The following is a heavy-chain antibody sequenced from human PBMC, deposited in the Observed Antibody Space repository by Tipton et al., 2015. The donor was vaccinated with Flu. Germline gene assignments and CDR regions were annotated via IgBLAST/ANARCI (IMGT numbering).Heavy chain of an antibody. Sequence: TLSLTCTVSGGSISSYYWSWIRQPPGKGLEWIGYIYYSGSTNYNPSLKSRVTISVDTSKNQFSLNLTSVTAADTAVYYCARETRSSWFGYFEPWGQGTLVTVCS. V-gene: IGHV4-59*12. CDR2: IYYSGST. D-gene: IGHD3-10*01. J-gene: IGHJ5*02. CDR1: GGSISSYY. CDR3: ARETRSSWFGYFEP.